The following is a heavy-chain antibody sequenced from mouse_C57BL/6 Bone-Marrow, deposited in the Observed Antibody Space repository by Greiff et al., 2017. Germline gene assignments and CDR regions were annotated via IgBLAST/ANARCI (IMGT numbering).Heavy chain of an antibody. Sequence: VHVKQSGPELVKPGASVKISCKASGYSFTDYNMNWVKQSNGKSLEWIGVINPNYGTTSYNQKFKGKATLTVDQSSSTAYMQLNSLTSEDSAVYYCASRGPYYGKGFDYWGQGTTLTVST. CDR3: ASRGPYYGKGFDY. D-gene: IGHD1-1*01. CDR2: INPNYGTT. V-gene: IGHV1-39*01. J-gene: IGHJ2*01. CDR1: GYSFTDYN.